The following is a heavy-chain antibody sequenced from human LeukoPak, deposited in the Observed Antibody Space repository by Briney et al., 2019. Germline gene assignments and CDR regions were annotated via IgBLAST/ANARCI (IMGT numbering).Heavy chain of an antibody. Sequence: GGSLRLSCTASGFTFSRYWMSWVRQAPGKGLEWVANIKEDGSEESYADSVKGRFTIYRDNAESSLYLQMNSLIAEDTAVYYCARDPNKFDYWGQGTLVTVSS. V-gene: IGHV3-7*01. CDR1: GFTFSRYW. CDR2: IKEDGSEE. D-gene: IGHD1/OR15-1a*01. CDR3: ARDPNKFDY. J-gene: IGHJ4*02.